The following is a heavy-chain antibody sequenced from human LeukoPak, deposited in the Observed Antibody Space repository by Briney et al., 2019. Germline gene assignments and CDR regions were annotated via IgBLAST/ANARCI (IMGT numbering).Heavy chain of an antibody. CDR3: ARDSPRIAAAGAY. J-gene: IGHJ4*02. Sequence: GASVKVSCKASGYTFTSYDINWVRQATGQGLEWMGWMNPNSGNTGYAQKLQGRVTMTRNTSISTVYMELSSLRSEDTAVYYCARDSPRIAAAGAYWGQGTLVTVSS. CDR2: MNPNSGNT. D-gene: IGHD6-13*01. V-gene: IGHV1-8*01. CDR1: GYTFTSYD.